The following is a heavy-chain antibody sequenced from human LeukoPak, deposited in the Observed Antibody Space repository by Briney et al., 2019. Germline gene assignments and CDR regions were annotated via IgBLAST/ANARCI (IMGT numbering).Heavy chain of an antibody. J-gene: IGHJ4*02. D-gene: IGHD2-15*01. CDR3: ADGYCSGGSCYFDY. CDR1: SGSISTSNYY. CDR2: IFYSGST. V-gene: IGHV4-39*07. Sequence: SETLSLTCTVSSGSISTSNYYWGWVRQPPGTALEWIGNIFYSGSTYYSPSLKSRVTISLDTSRNQFSLKLNSVTAADTAVYYCADGYCSGGSCYFDYWGQGTLVTVSS.